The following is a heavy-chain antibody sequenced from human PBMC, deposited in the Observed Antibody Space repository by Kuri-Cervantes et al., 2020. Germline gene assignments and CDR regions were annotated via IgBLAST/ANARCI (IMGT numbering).Heavy chain of an antibody. V-gene: IGHV4-39*01. J-gene: IGHJ6*03. CDR3: ARRYSSPYYYMDV. Sequence: ESLKISCAASGFTFSSYSMNWVRQAPGKGLEWIGSIYYSGSTYYNPSLKSRVTISVDTSKNQFSLKLSSVTAADTAVYYCARRYSSPYYYMDVWGKGTTVTVSS. CDR1: GFTFSSYSMN. CDR2: IYYSGST. D-gene: IGHD4-11*01.